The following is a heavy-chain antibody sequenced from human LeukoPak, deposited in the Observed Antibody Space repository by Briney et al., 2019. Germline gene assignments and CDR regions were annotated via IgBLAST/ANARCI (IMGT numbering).Heavy chain of an antibody. CDR1: GFTFSSYG. Sequence: QPGRSLRLSCAASGFTFSSYGMHWVRQAPGKGLEWVAVISYDGSNKYYADSVKGRFTISRDNSKNTLYLQMNSLRAEDTAVYYCAKASSIAALDYFDYWGQGTLVTVSS. V-gene: IGHV3-30*18. J-gene: IGHJ4*02. D-gene: IGHD6-6*01. CDR2: ISYDGSNK. CDR3: AKASSIAALDYFDY.